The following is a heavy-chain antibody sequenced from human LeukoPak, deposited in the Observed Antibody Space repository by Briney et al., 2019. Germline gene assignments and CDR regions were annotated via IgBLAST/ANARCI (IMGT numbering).Heavy chain of an antibody. V-gene: IGHV4-59*08. CDR2: IYYSGST. CDR1: GGSISSYY. J-gene: IGHJ5*02. CDR3: ARHALVAAADRRNWFDP. D-gene: IGHD6-13*01. Sequence: SETLSLTCTVSGGSISSYYWSWIRQPPGKGLEWIGYIYYSGSTNYNPSLKSRVTISVDTSKNQFSLKLSSVTAADTAVYYCARHALVAAADRRNWFDPWGQGTLATVSS.